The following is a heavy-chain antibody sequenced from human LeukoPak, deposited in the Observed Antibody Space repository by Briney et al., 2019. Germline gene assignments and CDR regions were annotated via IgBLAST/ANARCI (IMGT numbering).Heavy chain of an antibody. J-gene: IGHJ4*02. CDR3: ARVSRSPADYGDYLDY. V-gene: IGHV4-4*07. CDR1: GGSISSYY. Sequence: SETLSLTCTVSGGSISSYYWSWIRQPAGKGLEWIGRIYTSGSTNYNPSLKSRVTMSVDTSKNQFSLKLSSVTAADTAVCYCARVSRSPADYGDYLDYWGQGTLVTVSS. D-gene: IGHD4-17*01. CDR2: IYTSGST.